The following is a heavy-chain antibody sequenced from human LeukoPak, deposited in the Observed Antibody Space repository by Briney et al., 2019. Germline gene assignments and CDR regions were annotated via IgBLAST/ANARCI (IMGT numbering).Heavy chain of an antibody. V-gene: IGHV4-39*07. J-gene: IGHJ3*02. CDR2: IYHSGST. CDR1: GGSISSSSFY. Sequence: SETLSLTCTVSGGSISSSSFYWGWIRQPPGKGLEWIGNIYHSGSTYYNPSLKSRVTISVDTSKNQFSLKLISVTAADTAVYYCASTYSLYDAFDIWGQGTMVTVSS. CDR3: ASTYSLYDAFDI. D-gene: IGHD1-26*01.